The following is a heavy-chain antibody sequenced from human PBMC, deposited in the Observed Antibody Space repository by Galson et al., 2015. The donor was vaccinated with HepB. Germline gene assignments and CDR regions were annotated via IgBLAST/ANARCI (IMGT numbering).Heavy chain of an antibody. CDR2: ISSSSRYI. CDR3: ARGRWGSGWNGDFDY. V-gene: IGHV3-21*01. Sequence: SLRLSCTASGFTFSSYSMNWVRQAPGKGLEWVSSISSSSRYIYYADSVKGRFTISIDNAKNSLYLQMNSLRAEDTAVYYCARGRWGSGWNGDFDYWGQGTLVTVSS. J-gene: IGHJ4*02. D-gene: IGHD6-19*01. CDR1: GFTFSSYS.